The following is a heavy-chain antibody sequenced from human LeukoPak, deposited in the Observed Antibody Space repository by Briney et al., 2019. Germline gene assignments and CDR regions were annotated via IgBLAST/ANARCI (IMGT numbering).Heavy chain of an antibody. CDR3: ARHYYGSGSYYRYYYYYMDV. CDR1: GGSISSSSYY. D-gene: IGHD3-10*01. J-gene: IGHJ6*03. Sequence: PSETLSLTYTVSGGSISSSSYYWGWIRQPPGKGLEWIGSIYYSGSTYYNPSLKSRVTISVDTSKNQFSLKLSSVTAADTAVYYCARHYYGSGSYYRYYYYYMDVWGKGTTVTISS. CDR2: IYYSGST. V-gene: IGHV4-39*01.